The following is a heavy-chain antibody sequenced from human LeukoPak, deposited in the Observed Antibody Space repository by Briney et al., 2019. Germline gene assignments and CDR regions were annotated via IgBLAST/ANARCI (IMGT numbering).Heavy chain of an antibody. CDR2: IRKDGSEK. Sequence: PGGSLRLSCAASGFTFEIYWMSWVRQAPGKGLEWVANIRKDGSEKNYVDSVKGRFTISRDNAKNSLYLQMNSLRADDTALYYCARHWEGVDSDAFDIWGQGTMVTVSS. V-gene: IGHV3-7*04. CDR1: GFTFEIYW. D-gene: IGHD1-26*01. CDR3: ARHWEGVDSDAFDI. J-gene: IGHJ3*02.